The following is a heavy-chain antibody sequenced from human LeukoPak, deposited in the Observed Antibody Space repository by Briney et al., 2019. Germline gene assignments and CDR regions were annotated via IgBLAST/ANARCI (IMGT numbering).Heavy chain of an antibody. J-gene: IGHJ5*02. Sequence: APLKVSSKASGYTFTRYNMHRVRQAPGQGREWRGWINPNSGVTNSAQKLQGRVTMTRDTSISTAYTELSRLRCDATPGHYFARPTECSSTSCQNWFDPGGQGTLVTVS. V-gene: IGHV1-2*02. D-gene: IGHD2-2*01. CDR3: ARPTECSSTSCQNWFDP. CDR1: GYTFTRYN. CDR2: INPNSGVT.